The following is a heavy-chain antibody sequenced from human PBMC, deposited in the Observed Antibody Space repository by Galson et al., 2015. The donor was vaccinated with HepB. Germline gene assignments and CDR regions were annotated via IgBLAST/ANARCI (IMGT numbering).Heavy chain of an antibody. CDR3: ARARGYSYGFRLGYMDV. D-gene: IGHD5-18*01. J-gene: IGHJ6*03. Sequence: VKVSCKASGYSFTSKGISWVRQAPGQGLEWMGWISTNSGDTNYAQKLQGRVTMTTDTSTSTAYMELRSLRSDDTAVYYCARARGYSYGFRLGYMDVWGKGTTVTVSS. CDR2: ISTNSGDT. CDR1: GYSFTSKG. V-gene: IGHV1-18*01.